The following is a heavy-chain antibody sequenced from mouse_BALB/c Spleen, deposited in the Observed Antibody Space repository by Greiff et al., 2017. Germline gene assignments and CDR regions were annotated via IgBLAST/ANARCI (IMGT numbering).Heavy chain of an antibody. J-gene: IGHJ4*01. D-gene: IGHD1-1*02. CDR1: GFTFSSFG. Sequence: EVQVVESGGGLVQPGGSRKLSCAASGFTFSSFGMHWVRQAPEKGLGWVAYISSVSSTIYYADTVKGRFTISGDNPKNTLFLQMTSLRSEDTAMYYCARGGYGVFPMDYWGQGTSVTVSS. CDR2: ISSVSSTI. V-gene: IGHV5-17*02. CDR3: ARGGYGVFPMDY.